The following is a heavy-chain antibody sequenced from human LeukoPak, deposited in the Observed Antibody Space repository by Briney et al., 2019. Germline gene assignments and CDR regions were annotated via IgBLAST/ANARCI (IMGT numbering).Heavy chain of an antibody. J-gene: IGHJ4*02. CDR2: ISSGSSYT. CDR1: GFTFNNAW. Sequence: PGGSLRLSCAASGFTFNNAWMSWVRQAPGKGLEWVSYISSGSSYTNYADSVKGRFTISRDNAKNSLYLQMNSLRAEDTAVYYCARDYSGSYFGYFDYWGQGILVTVSS. D-gene: IGHD1-26*01. V-gene: IGHV3-11*05. CDR3: ARDYSGSYFGYFDY.